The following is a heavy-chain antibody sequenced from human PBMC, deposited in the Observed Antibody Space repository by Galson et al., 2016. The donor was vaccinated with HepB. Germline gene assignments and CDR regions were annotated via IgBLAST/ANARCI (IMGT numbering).Heavy chain of an antibody. Sequence: SVKVSCKASSYTFASYGISWVRQAPGQGLEWLGWVSFSDGRTNYAQKYQDRVTMTTDTSTTTAYMELKSLRSEDTAVYYCAGDWNDYSRTDCFDYWGRGTLVTVSS. V-gene: IGHV1-18*01. CDR3: AGDWNDYSRTDCFDY. D-gene: IGHD4/OR15-4a*01. J-gene: IGHJ4*02. CDR1: SYTFASYG. CDR2: VSFSDGRT.